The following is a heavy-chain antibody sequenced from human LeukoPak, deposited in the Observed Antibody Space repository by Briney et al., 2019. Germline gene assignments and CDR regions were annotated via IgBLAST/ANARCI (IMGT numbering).Heavy chain of an antibody. J-gene: IGHJ4*02. CDR2: ISYDGSNK. Sequence: QPGRSLRLSCAASGFTFSSYGMHWVRQAPGKGLEWVAVISYDGSNKYYADSVKGRFIISRDNSKNTLYLQMNSLRAEDTAVYYCAKDPHGGNSYYFDYWGQGTLVTVSS. CDR3: AKDPHGGNSYYFDY. V-gene: IGHV3-30*18. CDR1: GFTFSSYG. D-gene: IGHD4-23*01.